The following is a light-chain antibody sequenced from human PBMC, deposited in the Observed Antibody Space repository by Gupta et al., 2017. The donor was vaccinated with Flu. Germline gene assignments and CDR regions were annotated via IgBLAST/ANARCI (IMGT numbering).Light chain of an antibody. CDR1: SSNIGINN. CDR2: SNN. Sequence: VTISCSGVSSNIGINNVSWWHQRPGSAPKLLIYSNNSRLSGVPACFSGSKSGTSASLPISRVRAEDEADYYCPSGDDSRSRLVFGGGTRRTVL. V-gene: IGLV1-47*02. CDR3: PSGDDSRSRLV. J-gene: IGLJ2*01.